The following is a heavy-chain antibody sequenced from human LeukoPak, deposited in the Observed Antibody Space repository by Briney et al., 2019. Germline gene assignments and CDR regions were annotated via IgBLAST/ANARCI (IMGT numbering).Heavy chain of an antibody. CDR3: ARAGSGYSFDN. CDR1: GGSISSYY. V-gene: IGHV4-59*01. D-gene: IGHD3-22*01. Sequence: SETLSLTCTVSGGSISSYYWSWIRQPPGKGLEWIGYISNSGSTNNNPSLKSRLTMSIDTSKNQFSLRLNSATAADTAVYYCARAGSGYSFDNWGQGKLVTVSS. CDR2: ISNSGST. J-gene: IGHJ4*02.